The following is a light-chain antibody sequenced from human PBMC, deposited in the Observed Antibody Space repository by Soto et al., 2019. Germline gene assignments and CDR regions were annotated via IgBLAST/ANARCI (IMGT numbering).Light chain of an antibody. CDR3: NSYTSSNTLV. J-gene: IGLJ2*01. V-gene: IGLV2-18*02. CDR1: SSDVGSYNR. Sequence: QSVLTQPPSVSGSPGQSVTISCTGTSSDVGSYNRVSWYQQPLGTAPKLMIYDVTNRPSGVPDRFSGSKSGNTASLTISGLQAEDEADYYCNSYTSSNTLVFGGGTKLTVL. CDR2: DVT.